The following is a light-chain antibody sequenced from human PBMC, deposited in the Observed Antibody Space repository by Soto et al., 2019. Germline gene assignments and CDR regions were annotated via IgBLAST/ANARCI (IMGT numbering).Light chain of an antibody. Sequence: QSALTQPASVSGSPGQSITISCSGTSRDVGRYDYVSWYQQHPGKAPRLIIYEVSNRPSGISNRFSGSKSGNTATLTISGLQAEDEAEYFCSSYTKVNTLVVFGGGTQLTVL. CDR1: SRDVGRYDY. CDR3: SSYTKVNTLVV. CDR2: EVS. V-gene: IGLV2-14*01. J-gene: IGLJ2*01.